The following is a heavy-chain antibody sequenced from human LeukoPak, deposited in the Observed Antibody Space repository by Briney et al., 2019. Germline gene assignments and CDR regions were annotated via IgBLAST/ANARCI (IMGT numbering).Heavy chain of an antibody. D-gene: IGHD3-16*02. V-gene: IGHV3-9*01. J-gene: IGHJ4*02. CDR1: GFTFDDYA. Sequence: LAGGSLRLSCAASGFTFDDYAMHWVRQAPGKGLEWVSGISWNSATIAYADSVKGRFTISGDNAKNSLYLQVNSLRAEDTALYYCTKGRYARTFDCWGQGTLVTVSS. CDR2: ISWNSATI. CDR3: TKGRYARTFDC.